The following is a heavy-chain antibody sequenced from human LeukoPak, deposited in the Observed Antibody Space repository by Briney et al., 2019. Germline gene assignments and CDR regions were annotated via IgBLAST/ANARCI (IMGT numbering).Heavy chain of an antibody. Sequence: SETLSLTCAVYGGSFSGYYWSWIRQPPGKGLEWIGSIYYSGSTYYNPSLKSRVTISVDTSKNQFSLKLSSVTAADTAVYYCARRELYCSGGSCYQPLQFDYWGQGTLVTVSS. CDR2: IYYSGST. D-gene: IGHD2-15*01. V-gene: IGHV4-34*01. CDR1: GGSFSGYY. J-gene: IGHJ4*02. CDR3: ARRELYCSGGSCYQPLQFDY.